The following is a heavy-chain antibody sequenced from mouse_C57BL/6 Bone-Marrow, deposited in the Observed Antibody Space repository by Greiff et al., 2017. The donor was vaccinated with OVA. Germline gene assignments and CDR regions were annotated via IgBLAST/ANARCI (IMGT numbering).Heavy chain of an antibody. Sequence: QVQLQQPGAELVKPGASVTLSCQASGYTFTSYWMHWVKQRPGQGLEWIGMIHPNSGSTNYNEKFQSKATLTVDKSSSTAYMKLSSRTSEDSAVYYGADGITTVVGRDFDSWGQGTTLTVAS. J-gene: IGHJ2*01. CDR2: IHPNSGST. CDR3: ADGITTVVGRDFDS. CDR1: GYTFTSYW. D-gene: IGHD1-1*01. V-gene: IGHV1-64*01.